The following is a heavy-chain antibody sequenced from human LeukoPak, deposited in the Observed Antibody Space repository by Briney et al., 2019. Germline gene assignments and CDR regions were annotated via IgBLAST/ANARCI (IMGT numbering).Heavy chain of an antibody. CDR2: IYSGGST. D-gene: IGHD4-11*01. CDR1: GFTFRSYA. Sequence: GGSLRLSCIASGFTFRSYAMSWVRQAPGKGLEWVSVIYSGGSTYYADSVKGRFIISRDNAKNTLYLQMNSLRAEDTAVYYCAKGRTAVTTSPFDYWGQGTLVTVSS. V-gene: IGHV3-23*03. CDR3: AKGRTAVTTSPFDY. J-gene: IGHJ4*02.